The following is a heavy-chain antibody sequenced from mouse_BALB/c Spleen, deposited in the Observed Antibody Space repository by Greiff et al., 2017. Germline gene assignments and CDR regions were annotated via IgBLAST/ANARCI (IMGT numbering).Heavy chain of an antibody. V-gene: IGHV5-4*02. J-gene: IGHJ2*01. CDR1: GFTFSDYY. CDR2: ISDGGSYT. D-gene: IGHD1-2*01. Sequence: EVQRVESGGGLVKPGGSLKLSCAASGFTFSDYYMYWVRQTPEKRLEWVATISDGGSYTYYPDSVKGRFTISRDNAKNNLYLQMSSLKSEDTAMYYCARENGYYFDYWGQGTTLTVSS. CDR3: ARENGYYFDY.